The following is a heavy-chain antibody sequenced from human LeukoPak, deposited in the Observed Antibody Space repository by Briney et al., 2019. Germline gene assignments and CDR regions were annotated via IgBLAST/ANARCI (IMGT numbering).Heavy chain of an antibody. V-gene: IGHV4-59*08. J-gene: IGHJ4*02. Sequence: SETLSLTCTVSGGSISSYYWSWIRQPPGKGLEWIGYIYYSGSTNYNPSLKSRVTISVDTSKNQFSLKLSSVTAADTAVYYCALFRGSWYGRFDYWGQGTLVTVSS. CDR2: IYYSGST. CDR3: ALFRGSWYGRFDY. D-gene: IGHD6-13*01. CDR1: GGSISSYY.